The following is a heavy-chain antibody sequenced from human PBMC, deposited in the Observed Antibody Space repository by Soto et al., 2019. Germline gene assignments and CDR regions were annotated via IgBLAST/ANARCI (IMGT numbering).Heavy chain of an antibody. CDR1: GFTFRSYG. D-gene: IGHD3-22*01. Sequence: PGGSLRLSCAASGFTFRSYGMHWVRQAPDKGLEWVATVWFDGSKKYYADSVKGRFTISRDNSKNTLYLQMNSLRVEDTAVYYCAKDKDPDSSGYDYYYYGMDVWGQGTTVTVSS. V-gene: IGHV3-33*03. CDR2: VWFDGSKK. CDR3: AKDKDPDSSGYDYYYYGMDV. J-gene: IGHJ6*02.